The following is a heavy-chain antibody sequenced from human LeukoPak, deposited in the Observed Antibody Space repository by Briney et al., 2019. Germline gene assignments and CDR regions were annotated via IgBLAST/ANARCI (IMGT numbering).Heavy chain of an antibody. CDR3: ARDQDYYDSNGSAFDI. V-gene: IGHV1-2*02. CDR1: GYTFTGYY. CDR2: INPNNGGT. Sequence: ASVKVSCKASGYTFTGYYMHWVRQAPGQGLEWMGWINPNNGGTSDAQKVQGRVTMTRDTSISTAYMELSSLGSDDTAVYYCARDQDYYDSNGSAFDIWGQGTMVTVSS. D-gene: IGHD3-22*01. J-gene: IGHJ3*02.